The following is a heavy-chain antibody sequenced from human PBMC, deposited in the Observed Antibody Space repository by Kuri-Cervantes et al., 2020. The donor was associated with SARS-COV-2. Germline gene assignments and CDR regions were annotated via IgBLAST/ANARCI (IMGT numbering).Heavy chain of an antibody. J-gene: IGHJ3*02. CDR2: IYYSGST. CDR3: ARLYDILTGYPRVLAMDI. V-gene: IGHV4-59*12. CDR1: GGSISSYY. D-gene: IGHD3-9*01. Sequence: SETLSLTCTVSGGSISSYYWSWIRQPPGKGLEWIGYIYYSGSTNYNPSLKSRVTMSVDTSKNQFSLKLSSVTAADTAVYYCARLYDILTGYPRVLAMDIWGQGTMVTVSS.